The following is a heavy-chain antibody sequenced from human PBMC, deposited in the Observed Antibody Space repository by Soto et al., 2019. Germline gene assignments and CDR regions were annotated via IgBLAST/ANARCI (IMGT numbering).Heavy chain of an antibody. Sequence: WGSLRLSCAASGFTFISYGIHLVRQAPVKGLEWVAVISYDGSNKYYADSVKGRFTISRDNSKNTLYLQMNSLRAEDTAVYYCAKGRDSFGYWGQGTLVTVSS. CDR1: GFTFISYG. V-gene: IGHV3-30*18. J-gene: IGHJ4*02. CDR3: AKGRDSFGY. CDR2: ISYDGSNK.